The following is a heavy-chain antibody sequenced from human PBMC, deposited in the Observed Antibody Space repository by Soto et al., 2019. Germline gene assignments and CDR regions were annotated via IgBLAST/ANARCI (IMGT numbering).Heavy chain of an antibody. D-gene: IGHD3-22*01. V-gene: IGHV4-30-4*01. CDR2: IYYSGST. CDR3: ARAPTITMIVVVPRPSGMDV. CDR1: GGSISSGDYY. Sequence: NPSETLSLTCTVSGGSISSGDYYWSWIRQPPGKGLEWIGYIYYSGSTYYNPSLKSRVTISVDTSKNQFSLKLSSVTAADTAVYYCARAPTITMIVVVPRPSGMDVWGQGTTVTVSS. J-gene: IGHJ6*02.